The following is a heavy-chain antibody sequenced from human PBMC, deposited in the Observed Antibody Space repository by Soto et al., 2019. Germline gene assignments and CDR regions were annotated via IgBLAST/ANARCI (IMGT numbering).Heavy chain of an antibody. V-gene: IGHV4-31*03. CDR3: ATGDEDGYNSSFDY. CDR1: GGSISIGGYY. Sequence: SDTLSLTCTVSGGSISIGGYYWSGSRQDPVKGREWIGDIEYSGSTYYNPSLKSRVTISLDTSKNQFSLKLSSVTDAATAVYYCATGDEDGYNSSFDYWGQGTLVTVSS. CDR2: IEYSGST. D-gene: IGHD2-21*01. J-gene: IGHJ4*02.